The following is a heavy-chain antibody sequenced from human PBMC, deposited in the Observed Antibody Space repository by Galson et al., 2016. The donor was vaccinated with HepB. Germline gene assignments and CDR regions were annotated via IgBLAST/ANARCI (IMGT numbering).Heavy chain of an antibody. Sequence: SLRLSCAASGLTFSSFWMTWVRQAPGKGLEWVANINQDGNGKHHLDSVRGRFSISRDNARNRLYLHMKGLRVADTAVYYCARDLSWGTYYDQGDFWGQGTLVAVSS. J-gene: IGHJ4*02. CDR2: INQDGNGK. D-gene: IGHD3-10*01. CDR1: GLTFSSFW. V-gene: IGHV3-7*05. CDR3: ARDLSWGTYYDQGDF.